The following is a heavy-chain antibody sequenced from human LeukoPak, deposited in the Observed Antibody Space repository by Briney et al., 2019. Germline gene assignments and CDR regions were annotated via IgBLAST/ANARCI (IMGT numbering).Heavy chain of an antibody. CDR3: AKIEYCSSTSCYYFDY. Sequence: PGGSLRLSCAASGFTFSSYAMSWVRQAPGKGLEWVSAISGSGDSTYYADSVKGRFTISRDNSKNTLYLQMNSLRAEDTAVYYCAKIEYCSSTSCYYFDYWGQGTLVTVSS. D-gene: IGHD2-2*01. CDR2: ISGSGDST. V-gene: IGHV3-23*01. CDR1: GFTFSSYA. J-gene: IGHJ4*02.